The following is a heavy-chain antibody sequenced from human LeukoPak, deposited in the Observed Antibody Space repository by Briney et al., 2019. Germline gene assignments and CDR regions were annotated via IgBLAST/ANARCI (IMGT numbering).Heavy chain of an antibody. CDR2: INPNSGGT. J-gene: IGHJ4*02. CDR3: ATALSGYRGYYFDY. V-gene: IGHV1-2*02. Sequence: PGASVKVSCKASGYTFTGSYMHWVRQAPGQGLEWMGWINPNSGGTNYAQKFQGRVTMTRDTSISTAYMELSRLRSDDTAVYYCATALSGYRGYYFDYWGQGTLVTVSS. CDR1: GYTFTGSY. D-gene: IGHD3-22*01.